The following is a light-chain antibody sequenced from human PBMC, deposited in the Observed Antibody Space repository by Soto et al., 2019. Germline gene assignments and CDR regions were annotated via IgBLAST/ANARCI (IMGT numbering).Light chain of an antibody. J-gene: IGKJ1*01. CDR1: QYINTR. CDR2: QTS. CDR3: QHYGNSPT. V-gene: IGKV3-20*01. Sequence: EIVLTQSPATLSSFPGDRVTLSCSASQYINTRLAWYQHRPGQAPRLLIYQTSLRAAGIPARFSASGSGTDFTLSISRLGPEDFAVYWCQHYGNSPTFGQGTKVDIK.